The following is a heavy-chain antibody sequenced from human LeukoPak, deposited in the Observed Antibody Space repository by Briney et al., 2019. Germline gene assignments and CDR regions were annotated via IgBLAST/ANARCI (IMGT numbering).Heavy chain of an antibody. CDR3: ARGATVTTWTYFDY. J-gene: IGHJ4*02. V-gene: IGHV4-59*01. CDR1: GGSISSYY. Sequence: SETPSLTCTVSGGSISSYYWSWIRQPPGKGLEWIGYIYYSGSTNYNPSLKSRVTISVDTSKNQFSLKLSSVTAADTAVYYCARGATVTTWTYFDYWGQGTLVTVSS. D-gene: IGHD4-17*01. CDR2: IYYSGST.